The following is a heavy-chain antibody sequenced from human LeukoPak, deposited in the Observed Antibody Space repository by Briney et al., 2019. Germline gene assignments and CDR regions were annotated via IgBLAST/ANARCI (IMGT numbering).Heavy chain of an antibody. Sequence: SETLSLTCAVSTDSFSSHYWTWIRQPPGKGLEWIGYISYIGSTNYNPSLRSRVTISIDTSKNQFSLRLSSVTAADTAVYYCARDVVTVTKGFDIWGQGTMVSVSS. CDR1: TDSFSSHY. D-gene: IGHD4-17*01. V-gene: IGHV4-59*11. J-gene: IGHJ3*02. CDR2: ISYIGST. CDR3: ARDVVTVTKGFDI.